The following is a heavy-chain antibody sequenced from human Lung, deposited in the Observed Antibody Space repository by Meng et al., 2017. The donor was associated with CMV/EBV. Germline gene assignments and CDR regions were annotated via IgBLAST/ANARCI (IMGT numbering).Heavy chain of an antibody. CDR3: GTFDY. CDR1: GLTFSSYE. CDR2: IFRNGTTK. J-gene: IGHJ4*02. Sequence: GESLKISCKASGLTFSSYEMIWVRQAPGRGLEWVSYIFRNGTTKSYADAAKGRFTISRDNAKNSLYLQMNSLRAEDTAVYYCGTFDYWGRGTSVTVSS. V-gene: IGHV3-48*03.